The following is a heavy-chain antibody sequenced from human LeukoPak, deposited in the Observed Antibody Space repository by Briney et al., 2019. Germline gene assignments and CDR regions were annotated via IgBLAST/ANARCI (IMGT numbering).Heavy chain of an antibody. D-gene: IGHD5-12*01. J-gene: IGHJ4*02. CDR3: AKVGGYDERAFDY. Sequence: GGSLRLSCAASGFTFSGYGMRWVRQAPGKGLEWVAFIRYDGSNKYYADSVKGRFTISRDNSKNTLYLQMNSLRAEDTAVYYCAKVGGYDERAFDYWGQGTLVTVSS. V-gene: IGHV3-30*02. CDR2: IRYDGSNK. CDR1: GFTFSGYG.